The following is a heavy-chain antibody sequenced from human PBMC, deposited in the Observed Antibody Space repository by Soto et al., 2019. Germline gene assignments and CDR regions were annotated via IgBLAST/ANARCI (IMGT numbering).Heavy chain of an antibody. D-gene: IGHD2-2*01. J-gene: IGHJ5*02. Sequence: QVQLQESGPGVVKPSETLSLTCSVSGDSIGNFYWNWIQQPPGKGLEWIGYISYIGNTNYSPSLKSRVTISLDTSKSQFSLNLSSVTAADTAVYYCARARRPYDWFDPWGQGTLVTVSS. CDR3: ARARRPYDWFDP. CDR2: ISYIGNT. CDR1: GDSIGNFY. V-gene: IGHV4-59*01.